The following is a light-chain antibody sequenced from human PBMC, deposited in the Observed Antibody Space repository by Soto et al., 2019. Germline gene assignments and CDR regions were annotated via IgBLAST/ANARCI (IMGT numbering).Light chain of an antibody. CDR3: QKYSRVHV. CDR1: QDIRNF. CDR2: AAS. J-gene: IGKJ3*01. Sequence: DIQMTQSPTSLSASVGDRVTITCRASQDIRNFVAWYQQKPGKAPKLMIYAASTLQSGVPSRFSGSGSGTYFTLTINTLHPEDIATYSLQKYSRVHVFGTGTKMQIE. V-gene: IGKV1-27*01.